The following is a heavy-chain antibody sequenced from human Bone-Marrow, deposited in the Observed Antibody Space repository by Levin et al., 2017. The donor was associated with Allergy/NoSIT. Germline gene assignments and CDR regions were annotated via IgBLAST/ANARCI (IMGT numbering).Heavy chain of an antibody. J-gene: IGHJ3*02. V-gene: IGHV3-9*01. Sequence: GGSLRLSCAASGFTFDDYAMHWVRQAPGKGLEWVSGISWNSGSIGYADSVKGRFTISRDNAKNSLYLQMNSLRAEDTALYYCANQLGSMVRLGAFDIWGQGTMVTVSS. CDR2: ISWNSGSI. CDR3: ANQLGSMVRLGAFDI. CDR1: GFTFDDYA. D-gene: IGHD5-18*01.